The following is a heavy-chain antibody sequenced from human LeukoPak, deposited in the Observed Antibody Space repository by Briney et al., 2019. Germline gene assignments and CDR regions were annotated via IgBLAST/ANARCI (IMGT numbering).Heavy chain of an antibody. V-gene: IGHV1-3*01. Sequence: ASVKVSRKASGYTFTSYGMHWVRQAPGQSLECMGWINAANGNTKYSQKFQGRVTITRDTSASTAYMELSSLRSEDTAVYYCARGGETGYYGYFDYWGQGTLVTVSS. J-gene: IGHJ4*02. CDR2: INAANGNT. CDR3: ARGGETGYYGYFDY. D-gene: IGHD3-9*01. CDR1: GYTFTSYG.